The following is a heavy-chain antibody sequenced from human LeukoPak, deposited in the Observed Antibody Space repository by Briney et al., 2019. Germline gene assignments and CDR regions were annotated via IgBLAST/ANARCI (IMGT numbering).Heavy chain of an antibody. CDR3: ARGGIVVVPGDY. D-gene: IGHD2-2*01. CDR1: GFTFSSYS. Sequence: GGSLRLSCAASGFTFSSYSMNWVRQAPGKGLEWVSSISSSSSYIYYADSVKGRFTISRDNAKNSLYLQMNSLRAEDTAVYYCARGGIVVVPGDYWGQGTLVTVSS. V-gene: IGHV3-21*01. CDR2: ISSSSSYI. J-gene: IGHJ4*02.